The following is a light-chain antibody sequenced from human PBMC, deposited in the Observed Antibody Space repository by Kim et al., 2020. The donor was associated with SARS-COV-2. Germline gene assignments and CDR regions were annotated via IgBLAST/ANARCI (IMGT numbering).Light chain of an antibody. J-gene: IGKJ4*01. V-gene: IGKV1-6*01. CDR3: LQDYNYPFT. Sequence: ASVGDRVTITCRASQGIRNDLGWYQQEPGKAPKFLIYAAWSLQSGVPSRFSGSGSGTDFTLTISSLQPEDFATYYCLQDYNYPFTFGGGTKVDIK. CDR1: QGIRND. CDR2: AAW.